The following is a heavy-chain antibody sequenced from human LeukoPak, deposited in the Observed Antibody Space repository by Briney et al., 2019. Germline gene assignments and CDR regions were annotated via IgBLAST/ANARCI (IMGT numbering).Heavy chain of an antibody. J-gene: IGHJ3*02. D-gene: IGHD4-17*01. CDR3: ARGPGLSVSSGDYVNDAFDI. V-gene: IGHV4-34*01. Sequence: SRVTISVDTSKNQFSLKLSSVTAADTAVYYCARGPGLSVSSGDYVNDAFDIWGQGTMVTVSS.